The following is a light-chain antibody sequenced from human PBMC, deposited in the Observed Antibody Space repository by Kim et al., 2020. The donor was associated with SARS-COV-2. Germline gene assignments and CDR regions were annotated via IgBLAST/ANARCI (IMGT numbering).Light chain of an antibody. CDR1: SSNIGSNT. Sequence: GQRVTISCSGSSSNIGSNTVNWHQQLPGTAPNLLIYSNNQRPSGVPDRFYGSKSGTSASLAISGLQSEDEADYYCAAWDDSLNGRVFGGGTKLTVL. CDR3: AAWDDSLNGRV. J-gene: IGLJ3*02. CDR2: SNN. V-gene: IGLV1-44*01.